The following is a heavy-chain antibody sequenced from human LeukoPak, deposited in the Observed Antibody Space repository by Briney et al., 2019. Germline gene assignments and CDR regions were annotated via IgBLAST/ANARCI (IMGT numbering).Heavy chain of an antibody. V-gene: IGHV3-30*03. CDR3: ARDHLKTGGTYGDYTGLMVY. Sequence: GGSLRLSCAASGFTFSSYSMNWVRQAPGKGLEWVAVISYDGSNKYYADSVKGRFTISRDNSKNTLYLQMNSLRAEDTAVYYCARDHLKTGGTYGDYTGLMVYWGQGTLVTVSS. CDR1: GFTFSSYS. D-gene: IGHD4-17*01. CDR2: ISYDGSNK. J-gene: IGHJ4*02.